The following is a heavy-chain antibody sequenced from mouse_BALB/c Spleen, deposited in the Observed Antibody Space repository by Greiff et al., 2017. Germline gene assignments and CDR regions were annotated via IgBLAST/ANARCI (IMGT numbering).Heavy chain of an antibody. V-gene: IGHV5-12-1*01. J-gene: IGHJ3*01. CDR2: ISSGGGST. CDR1: GFAFSSYD. D-gene: IGHD3-3*01. CDR3: ARQRDAWFAY. Sequence: EVQGVESGGGLVKPGGSLKLSCAASGFAFSSYDMSWVRQTPEKRLEWVAYISSGGGSTYYPDTVKGRFTISRDNAKNTLYLQMSSLKSEDTAMYYCARQRDAWFAYWGQGTLVTVSA.